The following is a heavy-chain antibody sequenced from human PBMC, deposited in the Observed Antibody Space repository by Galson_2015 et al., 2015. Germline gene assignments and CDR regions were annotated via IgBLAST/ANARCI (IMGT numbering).Heavy chain of an antibody. CDR3: AREDSSSWAFDY. D-gene: IGHD6-13*01. J-gene: IGHJ4*02. CDR2: ISSSSSTI. CDR1: GFTFSSYS. Sequence: SLRLSCAASGFTFSSYSMNWVRQAPGKGLEWVSYISSSSSTIYYADSVKGRFTISRDNSKNTLYLQMGSLRAEDMAVYYCAREDSSSWAFDYWGQGTLVTVSS. V-gene: IGHV3-48*01.